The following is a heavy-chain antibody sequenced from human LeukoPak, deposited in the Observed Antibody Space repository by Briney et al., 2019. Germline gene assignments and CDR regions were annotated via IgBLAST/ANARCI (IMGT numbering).Heavy chain of an antibody. CDR1: VGSLIGYY. CDR3: AREGTAGTNLNWFDP. J-gene: IGHJ5*02. Sequence: SGALSLTCMDPVGSLIGYYWCWFRQPPGKGLGRCGYISYSGSTNFNPSLNSRVTISVDTSKNQISLKLSSVTAADTAVYYCAREGTAGTNLNWFDPWGQGTLVTVSS. V-gene: IGHV4-59*13. CDR2: ISYSGST. D-gene: IGHD1-1*01.